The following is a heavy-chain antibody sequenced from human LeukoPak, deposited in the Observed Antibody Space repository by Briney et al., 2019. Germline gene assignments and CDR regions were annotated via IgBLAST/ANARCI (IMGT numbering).Heavy chain of an antibody. V-gene: IGHV3-23*01. CDR2: ISGSGAST. CDR1: GFTFSSYA. CDR3: ARCSGGSCYAYNWFDP. Sequence: GGSLRLSCAASGFTFSSYAMNWVRKAPGKGLEWVSTISGSGASTYYADSVKGRFTISRDNSKNTLYLQMNSLRAEDTAVYYCARCSGGSCYAYNWFDPWGQGALVTVSS. J-gene: IGHJ5*02. D-gene: IGHD2-15*01.